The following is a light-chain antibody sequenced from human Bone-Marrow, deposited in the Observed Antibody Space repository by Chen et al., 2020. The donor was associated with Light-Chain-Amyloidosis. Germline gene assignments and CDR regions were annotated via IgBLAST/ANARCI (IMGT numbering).Light chain of an antibody. Sequence: SYELTQPPSVSLSPRQTARITCSGDDLPTKYAYWCLQKPGQAPVLVIHRDTERPSGISELFSGSSSGTTATLTISGVQAEDEADDHCQSADSSGTYEVIFGGGTKLTVL. CDR1: DLPTKY. CDR3: QSADSSGTYEVI. CDR2: RDT. J-gene: IGLJ2*01. V-gene: IGLV3-25*03.